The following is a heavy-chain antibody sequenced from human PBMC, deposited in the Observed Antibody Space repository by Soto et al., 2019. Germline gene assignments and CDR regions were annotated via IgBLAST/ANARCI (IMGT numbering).Heavy chain of an antibody. Sequence: KPGGSLRLSCAASGFTFSDAWMSWVRPAPGKGLDWVGRIKSKSDGGTTEYAAPVRGRFTISRDDSKNTLYLQMNSLKTEDTAVYYCTTDLWRIAVVVGSTGYFNPWGQGTPVTV. J-gene: IGHJ5*02. CDR2: IKSKSDGGTT. D-gene: IGHD2-15*01. CDR3: TTDLWRIAVVVGSTGYFNP. V-gene: IGHV3-15*01. CDR1: GFTFSDAW.